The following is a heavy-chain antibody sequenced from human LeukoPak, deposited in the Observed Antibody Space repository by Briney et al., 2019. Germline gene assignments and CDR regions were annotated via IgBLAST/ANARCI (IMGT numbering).Heavy chain of an antibody. D-gene: IGHD3-22*01. CDR2: ISGSGGST. CDR1: GFTFSSYA. CDR3: AKDFHYYDSPFDY. Sequence: GGSLRLSCAASGFTFSSYAMSWVRQTPGKGLEWVSAISGSGGSTYYADSVKGRFTISRDNSKNTLYLQMNSLRAEDTAVYYCAKDFHYYDSPFDYWGQGTLVTVSS. V-gene: IGHV3-23*01. J-gene: IGHJ4*02.